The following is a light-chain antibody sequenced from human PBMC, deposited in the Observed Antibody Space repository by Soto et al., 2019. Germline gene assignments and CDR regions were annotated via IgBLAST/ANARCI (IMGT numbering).Light chain of an antibody. CDR2: DAF. V-gene: IGKV3-11*01. Sequence: EIVLTQSPATLSLSPGERATLSCRASQSVRSYLAWYQQKPGQARRLLIYDAFNRATGIPARFSGSGSGTDFTLTISRLEPEDFAVYYCQQRSNWPVTFGQGTEVEIK. J-gene: IGKJ1*01. CDR3: QQRSNWPVT. CDR1: QSVRSY.